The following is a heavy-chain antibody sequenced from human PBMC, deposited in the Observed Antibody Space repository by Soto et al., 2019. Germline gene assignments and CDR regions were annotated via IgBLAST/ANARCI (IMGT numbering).Heavy chain of an antibody. D-gene: IGHD6-19*01. CDR2: IYSGGST. Sequence: EVQLVETGGGLIQPGGSLRLSCAASGFTVSSNYMSWVRQAPGKGLEWVSVIYSGGSTYYADSVKGRFTISRDNSKNTLNLQMNSLRAEDTAVYYCARAGYSSGWGKYYFDYWGQGTLVTVSS. CDR1: GFTVSSNY. V-gene: IGHV3-53*02. J-gene: IGHJ4*02. CDR3: ARAGYSSGWGKYYFDY.